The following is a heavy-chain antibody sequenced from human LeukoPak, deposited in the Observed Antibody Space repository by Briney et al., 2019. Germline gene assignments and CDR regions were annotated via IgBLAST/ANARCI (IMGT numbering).Heavy chain of an antibody. CDR1: GGSISSSSYY. V-gene: IGHV4-39*01. CDR2: IYYSGST. J-gene: IGHJ5*02. CDR3: ARIGYCSGGNCVNWFDP. Sequence: PSETLSLTCTVSGGSISSSSYYWGWIRQPPGKGLEWIGSIYYSGSTYCNPSLKSRVTISVDTSKNQFSLKLSSVTAADTAVFYCARIGYCSGGNCVNWFDPWGQGTLVTVSS. D-gene: IGHD2-15*01.